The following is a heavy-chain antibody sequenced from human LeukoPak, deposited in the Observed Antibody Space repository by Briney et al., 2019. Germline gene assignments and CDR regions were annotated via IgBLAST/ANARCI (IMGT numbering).Heavy chain of an antibody. D-gene: IGHD3-9*01. V-gene: IGHV3-7*01. CDR3: ARDRGNYFDWLLYGEYYFDY. CDR2: IKQDGSEK. Sequence: GGSLRLSCAASGFTFSSYWMSWVRQAPGNGLEWVANIKQDGSEKYYVDSVKGRFTISRDNSKNTLYLQMNSLRAEDTAVYYCARDRGNYFDWLLYGEYYFDYWGQGTLVTVSS. CDR1: GFTFSSYW. J-gene: IGHJ4*02.